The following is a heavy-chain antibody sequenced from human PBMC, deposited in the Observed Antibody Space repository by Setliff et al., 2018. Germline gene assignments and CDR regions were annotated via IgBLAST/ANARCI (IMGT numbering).Heavy chain of an antibody. CDR1: GFTFGSLW. J-gene: IGHJ5*02. CDR2: INQGGGAQ. D-gene: IGHD3-3*01. V-gene: IGHV3-7*01. Sequence: RLSCAASGFTFGSLWMSWVRQAPGKGLEWVANINQGGGAQFYVDSVKGRFTISRDNAKNSLYLQMSSLRAEDTAVYYCARDVFDFRNGQADPWGQGTLVTVSS. CDR3: ARDVFDFRNGQADP.